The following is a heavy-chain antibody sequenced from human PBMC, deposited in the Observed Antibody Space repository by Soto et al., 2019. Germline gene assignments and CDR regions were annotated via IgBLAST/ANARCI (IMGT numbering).Heavy chain of an antibody. CDR2: INAGNGNT. CDR3: ARGPITMIVVVMGAFDI. V-gene: IGHV1-3*01. D-gene: IGHD3-22*01. CDR1: GYTFTSYA. J-gene: IGHJ3*02. Sequence: ASVKVSCKASGYTFTSYAMHWVRQAPGQRLEWMGWINAGNGNTKYSQKLQGRVTITRDTSASTAYMELSSLRSEDTAVYYCARGPITMIVVVMGAFDIWGQGTMVTVSS.